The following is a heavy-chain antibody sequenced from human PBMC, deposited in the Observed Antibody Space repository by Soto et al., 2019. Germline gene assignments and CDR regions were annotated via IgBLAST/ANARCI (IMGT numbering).Heavy chain of an antibody. CDR2: ISGSGDNT. Sequence: GGSLRLSCKASGFSFSDYAMTWVRQAPGKGLEWVSVISGSGDNTFYAASVKGRFAISRDNSKNTLYLQMNSLRAEDTAVYYCAKASAPGGTYFPLWFWGQGTLVTVSS. CDR3: AKASAPGGTYFPLWF. D-gene: IGHD1-26*01. CDR1: GFSFSDYA. V-gene: IGHV3-23*01. J-gene: IGHJ4*02.